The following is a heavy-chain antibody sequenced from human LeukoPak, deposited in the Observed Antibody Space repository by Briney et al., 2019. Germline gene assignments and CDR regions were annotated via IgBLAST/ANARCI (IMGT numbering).Heavy chain of an antibody. Sequence: PSETLSLTCTVSGVSMSGYYWSWIRQPPGKGLDLIGHIDSSGITVYNAPLKSRVTISIDTSKNQFSLKLSSVTAADTAVYYCARGGYDFWSGYYPGRYNWFDPRGQGTLVTVSS. J-gene: IGHJ5*02. D-gene: IGHD3-3*01. V-gene: IGHV4-59*12. CDR2: IDSSGIT. CDR1: GVSMSGYY. CDR3: ARGGYDFWSGYYPGRYNWFDP.